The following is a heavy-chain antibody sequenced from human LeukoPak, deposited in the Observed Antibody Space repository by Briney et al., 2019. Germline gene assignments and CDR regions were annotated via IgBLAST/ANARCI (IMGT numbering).Heavy chain of an antibody. CDR1: GYTFTSYD. V-gene: IGHV1-18*01. J-gene: IGHJ4*02. CDR3: ARLFFSSSSNYYFDY. D-gene: IGHD6-6*01. Sequence: ASVKVSCKASGYTFTSYDINWVRQATGQGLEWMGWISAYNGNTNYAQKLRGRVTMTTDTSTSTAYMELRSLRSDDTAVYYCARLFFSSSSNYYFDYWGQGTLVTVSS. CDR2: ISAYNGNT.